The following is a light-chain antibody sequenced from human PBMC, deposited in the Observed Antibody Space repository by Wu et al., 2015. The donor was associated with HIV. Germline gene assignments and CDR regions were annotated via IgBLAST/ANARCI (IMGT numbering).Light chain of an antibody. V-gene: IGKV1-27*01. CDR2: AAS. Sequence: DIQMTQSPSSLSASVGDRVTIKLAGQSQGISNFLAWYQQKPGKPPKVLIYAASTLQSGVPSRFSGXGSGTDFTLTISSLQPEDVATYYCQKYNTAPWTFGQGTKVEMK. J-gene: IGKJ1*01. CDR1: QGISNF. CDR3: QKYNTAPWT.